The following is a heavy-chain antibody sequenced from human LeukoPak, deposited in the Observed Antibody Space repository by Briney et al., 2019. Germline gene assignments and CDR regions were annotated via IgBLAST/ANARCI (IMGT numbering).Heavy chain of an antibody. V-gene: IGHV3-15*01. CDR1: GFTFSNAW. J-gene: IGHJ4*02. CDR3: SGCSGGSCDTIDC. D-gene: IGHD2-15*01. Sequence: GGSLRLSCAASGFTFSNAWMSWVRQAPGKGLEWVGRIKSKTDGGTTDYAAPVKGRFTISRDDSKNTLYLQMNSLKTEDTAVYYCSGCSGGSCDTIDCWGQGTLVTVSS. CDR2: IKSKTDGGTT.